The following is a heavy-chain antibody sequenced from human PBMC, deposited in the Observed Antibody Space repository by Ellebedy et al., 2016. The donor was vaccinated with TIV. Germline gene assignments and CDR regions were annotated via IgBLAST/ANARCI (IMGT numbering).Heavy chain of an antibody. D-gene: IGHD3-22*01. V-gene: IGHV3-7*03. CDR2: INEDGSAK. CDR3: ARDDRSGFYAD. J-gene: IGHJ4*02. Sequence: PGGSLRLSCAASGFTFSSYWMTWVRQAPGKGLEWVANINEDGSAKYYVDSLKGRFTISRDNAKNSLYLDMNSLRVEDTAVYYCARDDRSGFYADWGQGTQVTVSS. CDR1: GFTFSSYW.